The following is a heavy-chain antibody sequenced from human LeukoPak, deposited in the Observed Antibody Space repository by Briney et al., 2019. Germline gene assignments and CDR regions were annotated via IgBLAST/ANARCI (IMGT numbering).Heavy chain of an antibody. CDR1: GLLLNPYA. Sequence: GGSVRLLCTASGLLLNPYATLGPPQSTGKALEWVSYISGSGGRTFSADSVKGRFTITRDNSKNTLYLQMNSLRAEDTAVYYCAKNYDSSGYYYAFDYWGQGTLVTVSS. J-gene: IGHJ4*02. V-gene: IGHV3-23*01. CDR2: ISGSGGRT. CDR3: AKNYDSSGYYYAFDY. D-gene: IGHD3-22*01.